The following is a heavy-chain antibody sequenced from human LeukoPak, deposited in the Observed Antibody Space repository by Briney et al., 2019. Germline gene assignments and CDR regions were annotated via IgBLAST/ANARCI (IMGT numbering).Heavy chain of an antibody. CDR2: ISGSVRTK. D-gene: IGHD3-3*01. J-gene: IGHJ3*02. Sequence: GGSLRLSCAASGFTFSSYEMNWVRQAPGKGLEWISYISGSVRTKYYADFVKGRFTISRDNAKNSQYLQMNRLRAEDTAVYYCARALGIPIRAFDIWGQGTMVTVSS. CDR1: GFTFSSYE. V-gene: IGHV3-48*03. CDR3: ARALGIPIRAFDI.